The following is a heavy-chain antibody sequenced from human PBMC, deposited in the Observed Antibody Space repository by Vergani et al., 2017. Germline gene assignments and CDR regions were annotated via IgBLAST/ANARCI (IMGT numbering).Heavy chain of an antibody. CDR3: ARRGCTSCYSNWFDP. J-gene: IGHJ5*02. D-gene: IGHD2-2*02. CDR2: ISSSSSYI. Sequence: EVQLVESGGGLVKPGGSLRLSCAASGFTFSSYSMNWVRQAPGKGLEWVSSISSSSSYIYYADSVKGRFTISRDNAKNSLYLQMNSLSAEDTAVYYCARRGCTSCYSNWFDPWGQGTLVTVSS. V-gene: IGHV3-21*01. CDR1: GFTFSSYS.